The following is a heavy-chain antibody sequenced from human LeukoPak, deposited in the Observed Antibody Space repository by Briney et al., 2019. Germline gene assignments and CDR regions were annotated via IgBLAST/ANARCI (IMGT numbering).Heavy chain of an antibody. CDR1: GFTHSDYY. Sequence: GGSLRLSCAASGFTHSDYYLSWIRQAPGKGLEWVSYISSSGSTIYYADSVKGRFTISRDNAKNSLYLQMNSLRVEDTAVYYCASKGGVPAAIVGFDYWGQGTLVTVSS. CDR3: ASKGGVPAAIVGFDY. D-gene: IGHD2-2*02. J-gene: IGHJ4*02. V-gene: IGHV3-11*04. CDR2: ISSSGSTI.